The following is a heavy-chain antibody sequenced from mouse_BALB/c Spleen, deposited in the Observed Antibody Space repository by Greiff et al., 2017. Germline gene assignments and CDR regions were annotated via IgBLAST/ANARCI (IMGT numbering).Heavy chain of an antibody. V-gene: IGHV5-15*02. CDR1: GFTFSDYG. CDR3: AREGFAY. CDR2: ISNLAYSI. Sequence: DVMLVESGGGLVQPGGSRKLSCAASGFTFSDYGMAWVRQAPGKGPEWVAFISNLAYSIYYADTVTGRFTISRENAKNTLYLEMSSLRSEDTAMYYCAREGFAYWGQGTLVTVSA. J-gene: IGHJ3*01.